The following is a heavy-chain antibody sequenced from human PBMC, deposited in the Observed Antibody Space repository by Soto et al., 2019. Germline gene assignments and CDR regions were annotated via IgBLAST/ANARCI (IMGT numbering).Heavy chain of an antibody. CDR2: IIPIFGTA. CDR1: GGTFSSYA. CDR3: ARGANDYGDFHDAFDI. V-gene: IGHV1-69*13. D-gene: IGHD4-17*01. Sequence: VASVKVSCKASGGTFSSYAISWVRQAPGQGLEWMGGIIPIFGTANYAQKFQGRVTITADESTSTAYMELSSLRSEDTAVYYCARGANDYGDFHDAFDIWGQGTMVTVSS. J-gene: IGHJ3*02.